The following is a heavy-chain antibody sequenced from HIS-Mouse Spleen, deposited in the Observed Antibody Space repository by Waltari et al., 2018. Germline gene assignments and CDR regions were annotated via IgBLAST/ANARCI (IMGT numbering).Heavy chain of an antibody. Sequence: EVQLLESGGGLVQPGGSLRLSCAASGFTFSSYAMSWVRQAPGKGLEWVSAMRGSGGSTYYADSEKGRFTISRDNSKNTLYLQMNSLRAEDTAVYYCAKEGEMPDYFDYWGQGTLVTVSS. V-gene: IGHV3-23*01. CDR1: GFTFSSYA. D-gene: IGHD3-16*01. CDR2: MRGSGGST. CDR3: AKEGEMPDYFDY. J-gene: IGHJ4*02.